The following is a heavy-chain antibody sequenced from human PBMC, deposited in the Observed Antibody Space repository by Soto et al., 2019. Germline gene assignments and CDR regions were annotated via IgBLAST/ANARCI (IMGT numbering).Heavy chain of an antibody. V-gene: IGHV3-23*01. Sequence: GGSRKLACAASGFTFSSYAMSWVRQAPGKGLEWVSAISGSGGSTYYADSVKGRFTISRDNSKNTLYLQMNSLRAEDTAVYYCASPLSIAAAGTDPQYFDYSGQGTLVTVSS. CDR2: ISGSGGST. J-gene: IGHJ4*02. D-gene: IGHD6-13*01. CDR1: GFTFSSYA. CDR3: ASPLSIAAAGTDPQYFDY.